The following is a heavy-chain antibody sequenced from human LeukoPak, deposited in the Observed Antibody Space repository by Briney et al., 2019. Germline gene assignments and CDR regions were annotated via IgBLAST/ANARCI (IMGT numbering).Heavy chain of an antibody. CDR3: ARDLSGRYVWDY. CDR2: ISGSGGST. J-gene: IGHJ4*02. Sequence: PGGSLRLSCAASGFTFSSYAMSWVRQAPGKGLEWVSAISGSGGSTYYADSVKGRFTISRDNSKNTLYLQLNSLRAEDTAVYHCARDLSGRYVWDYWGQGTLVSVSS. CDR1: GFTFSSYA. V-gene: IGHV3-23*01. D-gene: IGHD1-26*01.